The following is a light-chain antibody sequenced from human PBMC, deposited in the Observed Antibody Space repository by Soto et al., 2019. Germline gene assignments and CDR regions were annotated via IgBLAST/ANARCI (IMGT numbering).Light chain of an antibody. J-gene: IGKJ5*01. Sequence: EIVLTQSPGTLSLSPGERGTLSCRASQRFGSSNLAWYQQKPGQAPRLLICGASTRATGISARFSGSGSGTEFTLTISSLQSEDFAVYYCQQYNNWPPITFGQGTRLEIK. V-gene: IGKV3-15*01. CDR3: QQYNNWPPIT. CDR1: QRFGSSN. CDR2: GAS.